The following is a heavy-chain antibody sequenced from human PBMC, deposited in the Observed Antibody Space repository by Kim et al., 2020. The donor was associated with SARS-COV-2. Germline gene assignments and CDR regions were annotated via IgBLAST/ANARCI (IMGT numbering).Heavy chain of an antibody. D-gene: IGHD2-21*01. V-gene: IGHV1-69*13. Sequence: SVKVSCKATGGTFTTFGISWVRQAPGQGLEWMGGILPVLGTRNIAHKFQDRLAISADASTGTAYMELSSLRSDDTAVYYCARDQSGIVVGMTALRPNNAYEIWGQGARVIVSS. CDR1: GGTFTTFG. CDR3: ARDQSGIVVGMTALRPNNAYEI. CDR2: ILPVLGTR. J-gene: IGHJ3*02.